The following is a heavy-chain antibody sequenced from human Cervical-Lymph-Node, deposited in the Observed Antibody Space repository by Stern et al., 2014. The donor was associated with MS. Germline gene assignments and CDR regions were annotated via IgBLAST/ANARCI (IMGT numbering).Heavy chain of an antibody. D-gene: IGHD1-26*01. J-gene: IGHJ6*02. V-gene: IGHV1-69*01. CDR3: ARGELKEGLVRGMDV. CDR1: GCTFSRYA. CDR2: IIPIFGTA. Sequence: QVQLVQSGAEVKKPGSSVKVSCKASGCTFSRYAIRWVRQAPGHGLEWMGGIIPIFGTANYAQKFQGRVTITADESTSTAYMELSSLRSEDTAVYYCARGELKEGLVRGMDVWGQGTTVTVSS.